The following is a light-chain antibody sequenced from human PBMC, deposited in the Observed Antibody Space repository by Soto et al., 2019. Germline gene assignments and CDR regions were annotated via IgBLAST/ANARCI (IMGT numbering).Light chain of an antibody. CDR3: QQYGSSPRT. Sequence: EVVMTQSPATLSVSPGERSTLSCRASQSARSSLGWYQQKPGQPPSLLIYDVSIRATGIPARFNGSGSGTELTLTISRLEPEDFAVYYCQQYGSSPRTFGQGTRLENK. CDR1: QSARSS. J-gene: IGKJ5*01. CDR2: DVS. V-gene: IGKV3-15*01.